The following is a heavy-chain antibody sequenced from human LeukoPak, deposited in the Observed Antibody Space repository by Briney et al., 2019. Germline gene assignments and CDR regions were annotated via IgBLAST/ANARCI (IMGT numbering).Heavy chain of an antibody. CDR1: GYTFTSYG. Sequence: ASVKVSCKASGYTFTSYGISWVRQAPGQGLEWMGWISAYNGNTNYAQKLQGRVTMTTDTSTSTAYMELRSLRSDDTAVYYCARGYYDSSGYYYEGSIDAFDIWGQGTMVTVSS. J-gene: IGHJ3*02. D-gene: IGHD3-22*01. V-gene: IGHV1-18*01. CDR2: ISAYNGNT. CDR3: ARGYYDSSGYYYEGSIDAFDI.